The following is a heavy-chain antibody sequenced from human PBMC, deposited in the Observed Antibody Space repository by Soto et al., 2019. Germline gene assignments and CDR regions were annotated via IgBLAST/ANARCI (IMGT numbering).Heavy chain of an antibody. D-gene: IGHD2-2*01. CDR2: ISNTGNT. Sequence: VQLQESGPRLVRPSETLSLSCTVSGGSISGYYWNWIRQPPGRGLEWIGYISNTGNTNYNPSLKSRVSISVDTSKNQDSLNLRAVTAEDTALYYCARDSAVGSSKRGFEYWGQGTLVTVSS. V-gene: IGHV4-59*01. CDR3: ARDSAVGSSKRGFEY. J-gene: IGHJ4*02. CDR1: GGSISGYY.